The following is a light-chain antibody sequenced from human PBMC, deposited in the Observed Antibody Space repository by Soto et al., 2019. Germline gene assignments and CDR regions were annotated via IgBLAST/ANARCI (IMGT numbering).Light chain of an antibody. CDR3: SLYTSENTYV. CDR2: EAC. CDR1: STDFVSYNR. V-gene: IGLV2-18*01. Sequence: QSALTQPPSVSGSPGQSVTISCTGTSTDFVSYNRVSWYQQPPGTAPKLIIYEACNRPSGVPDRFSGSKSGNTASLTISGLQAADEADYYCSLYTSENTYVFGTGTKLTVL. J-gene: IGLJ1*01.